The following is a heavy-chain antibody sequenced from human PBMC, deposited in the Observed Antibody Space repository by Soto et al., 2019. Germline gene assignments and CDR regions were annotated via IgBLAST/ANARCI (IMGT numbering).Heavy chain of an antibody. CDR1: GFSLRDSTVS. V-gene: IGHV2-5*02. J-gene: IGHJ4*02. CDR3: VHRGDYLDRSGFHHHHFDY. D-gene: IGHD6-25*01. Sequence: SGPTLVNPTQTLTLTCTFSGFSLRDSTVSVGWVRQPPGRALEWLALIYWDDDTRFTPSLQNRLTVTKDTSKNQVVLTMTNVDPEDTGTYFCVHRGDYLDRSGFHHHHFDYWRPGTLVTGSS. CDR2: IYWDDDT.